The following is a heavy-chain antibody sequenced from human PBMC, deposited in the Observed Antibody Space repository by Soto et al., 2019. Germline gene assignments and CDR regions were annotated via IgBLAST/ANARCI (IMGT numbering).Heavy chain of an antibody. CDR2: IYYSGST. V-gene: IGHV4-31*03. CDR3: ARDRFYDSSGYYFDY. CDR1: GGSISSGGYY. Sequence: SETLSLTCTVSGGSISSGGYYWSWIRQHPGKGLEWIGYIYYSGSTYYNPSLKSRVTISVDTSKNQFSLKLSSVTAADTAVYYCARDRFYDSSGYYFDYWGQGTLVTVSS. J-gene: IGHJ4*02. D-gene: IGHD3-22*01.